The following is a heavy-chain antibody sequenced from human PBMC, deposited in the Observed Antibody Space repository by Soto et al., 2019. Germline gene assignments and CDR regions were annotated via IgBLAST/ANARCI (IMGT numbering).Heavy chain of an antibody. CDR2: ISGSGGST. J-gene: IGHJ4*02. CDR1: GFTFSSYA. CDR3: VMGNSYGLSYFDY. D-gene: IGHD5-18*01. V-gene: IGHV3-23*01. Sequence: EVQLLESGGGLVQPGGSLRLSCAASGFTFSSYAMSWVRQAPGKGLEWVSAISGSGGSTYYADSVKGRFTISRDNSKNTLYLQMNSLRAEDTAVYYCVMGNSYGLSYFDYWGQGTLFTVSS.